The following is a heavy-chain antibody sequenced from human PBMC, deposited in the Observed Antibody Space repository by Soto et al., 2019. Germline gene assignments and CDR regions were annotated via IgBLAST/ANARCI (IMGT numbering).Heavy chain of an antibody. J-gene: IGHJ4*02. D-gene: IGHD5-18*01. CDR1: GGTFSSYA. V-gene: IGHV1-69*12. Sequence: QVQLVQSGAEVKKPGSSVKVSCKASGGTFSSYAISWVRQAPGQGLEWMGGIIPIFGTANYAQKFQGRVTITADESTSTAYMVLSSQRSEDTAVYYCARETDTAMVLHFDYWGQGTPVTVSS. CDR2: IIPIFGTA. CDR3: ARETDTAMVLHFDY.